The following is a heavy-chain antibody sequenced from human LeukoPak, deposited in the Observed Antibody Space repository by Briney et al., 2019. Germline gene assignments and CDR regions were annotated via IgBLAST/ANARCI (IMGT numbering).Heavy chain of an antibody. J-gene: IGHJ4*02. D-gene: IGHD6-19*01. CDR3: ARGPWSSGWYGDY. Sequence: SETLSLTCAVYGGSFSGYYWSWIRQPPGKGLEWIGEINHSGSTNYNPSLKSRDTISVDTSKNQFSLKLSSVTAADTAVYYCARGPWSSGWYGDYWGQGTLVTVSS. CDR1: GGSFSGYY. CDR2: INHSGST. V-gene: IGHV4-34*01.